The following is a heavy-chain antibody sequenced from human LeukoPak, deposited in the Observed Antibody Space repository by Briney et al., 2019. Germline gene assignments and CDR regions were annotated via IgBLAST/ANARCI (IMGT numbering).Heavy chain of an antibody. J-gene: IGHJ6*02. V-gene: IGHV3-64D*06. CDR2: ISSNGGST. D-gene: IGHD3-16*01. CDR3: VQASRPFMITYGMDV. CDR1: GLTFRSYA. Sequence: PGGSLRLSCSASGLTFRSYAMHWVRQAPGKGLEYVSAISSNGGSTYYAGSVKGRFTISRDNSKNTLDLQMTSLRAEDTAVYYCVQASRPFMITYGMDVWGQGTTVTVSS.